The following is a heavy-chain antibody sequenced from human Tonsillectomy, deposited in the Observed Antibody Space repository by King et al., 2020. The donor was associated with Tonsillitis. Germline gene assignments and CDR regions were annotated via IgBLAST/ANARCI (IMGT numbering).Heavy chain of an antibody. D-gene: IGHD6-13*01. V-gene: IGHV1-2*04. CDR1: GYTFTGYY. Sequence: QLVQSGAEVKKPGASVKVSCKASGYTFTGYYMHWVRQAPGQGLEWMGWINPNSGGTNYAQKFQGWVTMTRDTSISTAYMELSRLRSDDTAVYYCARDGWVAAAGNNWFDPWGEGTLVTVSS. CDR3: ARDGWVAAAGNNWFDP. CDR2: INPNSGGT. J-gene: IGHJ5*02.